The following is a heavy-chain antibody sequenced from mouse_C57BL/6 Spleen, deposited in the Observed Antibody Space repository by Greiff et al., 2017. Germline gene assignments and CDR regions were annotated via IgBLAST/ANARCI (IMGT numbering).Heavy chain of an antibody. Sequence: VQLQQPGAELVMPGASVKLSCKASGYTFTSYWMHWVKQRPGQGLEWIGEIDPSDSYTNYNQKFKGKSTLTVDKSSSTAYMQLSSLTSEDSAVYSFARWGSLYAMDYWGQGTSVTVSS. CDR2: IDPSDSYT. CDR3: ARWGSLYAMDY. CDR1: GYTFTSYW. V-gene: IGHV1-69*01. J-gene: IGHJ4*01.